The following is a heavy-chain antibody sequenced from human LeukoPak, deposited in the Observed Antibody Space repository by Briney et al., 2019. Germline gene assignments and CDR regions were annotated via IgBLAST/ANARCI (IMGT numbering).Heavy chain of an antibody. CDR2: INPSGGST. CDR3: ARGNSPSGTAAALCY. J-gene: IGHJ4*02. V-gene: IGHV1-46*01. D-gene: IGHD6-13*01. CDR1: GYTFTSYY. Sequence: GASVKVSCKASGYTFTSYYMHWVRQAPGQGLEWTGIINPSGGSTSYAQKFQGRVTMTRDTSTSTVYMELSSLRSEDTAVYYCARGNSPSGTAAALCYWGQGTLVIVSS.